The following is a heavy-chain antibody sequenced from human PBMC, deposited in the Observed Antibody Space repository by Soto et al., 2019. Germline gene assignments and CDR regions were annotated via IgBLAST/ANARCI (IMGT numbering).Heavy chain of an antibody. Sequence: QVQLVQSGAEVKKPGSSVKVSCKASGGTFSSYAISWVRQAPGQGLEWMGGIIPIFGTANYAQKFQGRVTMSAVDSTSTAYMELSSLRSEDTAVDYCAIGHIAAAGSEGDHYYYYGMYVWGQGTTVTVSS. V-gene: IGHV1-69*12. D-gene: IGHD6-13*01. CDR1: GGTFSSYA. J-gene: IGHJ6*02. CDR2: IIPIFGTA. CDR3: AIGHIAAAGSEGDHYYYYGMYV.